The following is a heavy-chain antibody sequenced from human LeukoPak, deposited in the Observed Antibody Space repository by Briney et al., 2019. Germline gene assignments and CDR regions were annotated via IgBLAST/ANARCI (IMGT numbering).Heavy chain of an antibody. V-gene: IGHV3-30*18. CDR3: AKDELGYCSGGSCYPFDY. Sequence: GRSLRLSCAASGFTISSNGMHWVRQATGKGLEWVAVISYDGSNKYYADPVKGRFTISRDNSKNTLYLQMNSLRAEDTAVYYCAKDELGYCSGGSCYPFDYWGQGTLVTVSS. CDR1: GFTISSNG. D-gene: IGHD2-15*01. J-gene: IGHJ4*02. CDR2: ISYDGSNK.